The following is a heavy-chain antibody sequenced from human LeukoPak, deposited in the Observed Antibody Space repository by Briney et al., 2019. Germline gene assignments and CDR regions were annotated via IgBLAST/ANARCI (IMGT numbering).Heavy chain of an antibody. CDR1: GYTFTGYY. J-gene: IGHJ4*02. CDR3: AGDSGGGVIVYVY. V-gene: IGHV1-2*02. D-gene: IGHD3-16*02. Sequence: ASVKVSCKASGYTFTGYYMHWVRQAPGQGLEWMGWINPNSGGTNYAQKFQGRVTMTRDTSISTAYMELSRLRSDDTAVYYCAGDSGGGVIVYVYWGQGTLVTVSS. CDR2: INPNSGGT.